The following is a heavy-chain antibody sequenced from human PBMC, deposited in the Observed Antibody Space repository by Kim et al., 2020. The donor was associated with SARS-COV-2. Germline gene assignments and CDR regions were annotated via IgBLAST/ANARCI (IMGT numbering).Heavy chain of an antibody. V-gene: IGHV1-69*13. CDR3: ARDWDLGYCSGGSCRRNPYGMDV. J-gene: IGHJ6*02. D-gene: IGHD2-15*01. Sequence: SVKVSCKASGGTFSSYAISWVRQAPGQGLEWMGGIIPIFGTANYAQKFQGRVTITADESTSTAYMELSSLRSEDTAVYYCARDWDLGYCSGGSCRRNPYGMDVWGQGTTVAVSS. CDR2: IIPIFGTA. CDR1: GGTFSSYA.